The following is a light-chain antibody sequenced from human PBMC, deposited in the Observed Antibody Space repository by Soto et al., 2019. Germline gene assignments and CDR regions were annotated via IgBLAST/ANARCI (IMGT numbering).Light chain of an antibody. CDR2: KTS. CDR3: QYSNNDCWT. CDR1: QSISSW. J-gene: IGKJ1*01. Sequence: DIQLTQSPSTLSASVGDRVTITCRASQSISSWLAWYQQKPGKAPKFLIYKTSNLESGVPSRFSGSGSGTEFTLTISSLQPDDFATYYCQYSNNDCWTFGQGTKVEIK. V-gene: IGKV1-5*03.